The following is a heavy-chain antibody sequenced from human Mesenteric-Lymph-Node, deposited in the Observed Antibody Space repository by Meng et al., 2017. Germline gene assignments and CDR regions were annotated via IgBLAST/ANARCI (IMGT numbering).Heavy chain of an antibody. V-gene: IGHV4-61*02. D-gene: IGHD4-17*01. CDR1: GGSISSGSYY. CDR3: ARADWATTVLN. J-gene: IGHJ4*02. Sequence: SETLSLTCTVSGGSISSGSYYWSWIRQPAGKGLEWIGRIYTSGSTNYNPSLKSRVSISSDTSKNQFSLKLTSVTAADTAIYYCARADWATTVLNWGQGTLVTVSS. CDR2: IYTSGST.